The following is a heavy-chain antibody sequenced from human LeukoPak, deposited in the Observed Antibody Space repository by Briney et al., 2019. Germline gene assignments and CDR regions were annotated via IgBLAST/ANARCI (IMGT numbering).Heavy chain of an antibody. CDR2: ISGSGGST. J-gene: IGHJ4*02. V-gene: IGHV3-23*01. CDR1: GFTFSSYA. D-gene: IGHD2-21*01. CDR3: AKGPTVALYSYYFDY. Sequence: GGSLRLSCAASGFTFSSYAMSWVRQAPGKGLEWVSAISGSGGSTYYADSVKGRLTISRDNSKNTLYLQMNSLRAEDTAVYYCAKGPTVALYSYYFDYWGQGTLVTVSS.